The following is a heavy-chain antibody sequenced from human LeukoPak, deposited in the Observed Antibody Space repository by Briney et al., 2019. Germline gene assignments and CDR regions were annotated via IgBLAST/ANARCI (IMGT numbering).Heavy chain of an antibody. CDR3: ATVETTVTTFDY. J-gene: IGHJ4*02. CDR1: GYTLTELS. D-gene: IGHD4-17*01. CDR2: FDPEDGET. Sequence: WASVKVSCKVSGYTLTELSMHWVRQAPGKGLEWMGGFDPEDGETIYAQKSQGRVTMTEDTSTDTAYMELSSLRSEDTAVYYCATVETTVTTFDYWGQGTLVTVSS. V-gene: IGHV1-24*01.